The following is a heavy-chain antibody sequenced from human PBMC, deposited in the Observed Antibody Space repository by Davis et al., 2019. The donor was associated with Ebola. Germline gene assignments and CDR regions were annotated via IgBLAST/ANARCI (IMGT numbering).Heavy chain of an antibody. J-gene: IGHJ2*01. CDR1: GNGFTNYW. CDR3: ATTTVTTSWYFDL. CDR2: IYPDDSDT. Sequence: GESLKISCKNSGNGFTNYWIGWVRQMPGRGLEWMGIIYPDDSDTRYSPSFQGQVTISADKSITTAYLQWSSLKASDTAMYYCATTTVTTSWYFDLWGRGTLVTVSS. V-gene: IGHV5-51*01. D-gene: IGHD4-17*01.